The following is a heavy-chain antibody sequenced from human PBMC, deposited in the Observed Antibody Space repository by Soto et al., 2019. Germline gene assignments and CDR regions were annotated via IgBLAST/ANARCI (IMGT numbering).Heavy chain of an antibody. CDR2: VHYTGSS. Sequence: SETLPLSCTVSGDSISGSYWAWIRQSPGKGLAWIGHVHYTGSSNYHPSLKSRFTISVDTSENQLSLKLRSVTAADTATYYCAIENYGSRGQSNTCGIWGQGTMVTVSS. D-gene: IGHD3-22*01. V-gene: IGHV4-59*01. J-gene: IGHJ3*02. CDR3: AIENYGSRGQSNTCGI. CDR1: GDSISGSY.